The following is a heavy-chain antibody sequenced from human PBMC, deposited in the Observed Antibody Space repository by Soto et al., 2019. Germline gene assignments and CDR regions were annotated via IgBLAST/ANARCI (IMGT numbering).Heavy chain of an antibody. CDR1: GYTFTSYG. J-gene: IGHJ5*02. CDR3: AGGRRVWGSSPPDWFDP. V-gene: IGHV1-18*01. Sequence: QVQLVQSGAEVKKPGASVKVSCKASGYTFTSYGISWVRQAPGQGLEWMGWISAYNGNTNYAQKLQGRVTMTTDTSTSTAYMELRSLRSDDTAVYYCAGGRRVWGSSPPDWFDPWGQGTLVTVSS. CDR2: ISAYNGNT. D-gene: IGHD3-16*01.